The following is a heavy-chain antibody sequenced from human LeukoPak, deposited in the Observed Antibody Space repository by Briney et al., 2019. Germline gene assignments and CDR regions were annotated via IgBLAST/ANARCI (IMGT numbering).Heavy chain of an antibody. Sequence: TGGSLRLSCAASGFTFSSYAMSWVRQAPGKGLECVSTISGSGGSTYYADSVKGRFTISRDNSKNTLYLQMNSLRDEDTAVYYCAKDSHWILFDDWGQGTLVTVSS. V-gene: IGHV3-23*01. CDR3: AKDSHWILFDD. CDR1: GFTFSSYA. J-gene: IGHJ4*02. CDR2: ISGSGGST. D-gene: IGHD2-2*03.